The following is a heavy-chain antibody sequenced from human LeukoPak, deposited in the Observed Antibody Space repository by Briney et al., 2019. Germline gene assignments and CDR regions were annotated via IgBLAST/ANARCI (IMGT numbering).Heavy chain of an antibody. CDR2: IYYSGST. J-gene: IGHJ4*02. D-gene: IGHD3-22*01. CDR3: ARARYDSSGYYYRWFDY. Sequence: SETLSLTCTVPGGSISSYYWSWIRQPPGKGLEWIGYIYYSGSTNYNPSLKSRVTISVDTSKNQFSLKLSSVTAADTAVYYCARARYDSSGYYYRWFDYWGQGTLVTVSS. V-gene: IGHV4-59*01. CDR1: GGSISSYY.